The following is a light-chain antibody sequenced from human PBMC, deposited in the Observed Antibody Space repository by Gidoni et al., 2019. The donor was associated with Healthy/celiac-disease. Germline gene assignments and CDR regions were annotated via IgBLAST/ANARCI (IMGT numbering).Light chain of an antibody. CDR2: EVS. Sequence: QSALTQPASVSGSPGQSITIPCTGTSSDVGSYNLVSWYQQHPGKAPKLMIYEVSKRPSVVSNRFSGSKSGNTASLTISGLQAEDEADYYCCSYAGSSTFWVFGGGTKLTVL. V-gene: IGLV2-23*02. CDR1: SSDVGSYNL. J-gene: IGLJ3*02. CDR3: CSYAGSSTFWV.